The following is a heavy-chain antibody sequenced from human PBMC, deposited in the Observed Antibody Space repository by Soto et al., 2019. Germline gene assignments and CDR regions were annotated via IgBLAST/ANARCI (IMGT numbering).Heavy chain of an antibody. Sequence: LKISCHGSGYTFFSFWIVWVRQVPGKGLEWVGRIDPGDSSATYSPTFQGHVTISADRSTRSAYLQWRSLRASDTAIYFCARRYCSRADCYSDSWGQGSLVTVSS. V-gene: IGHV5-10-1*01. J-gene: IGHJ4*02. CDR2: IDPGDSSA. CDR1: GYTFFSFW. CDR3: ARRYCSRADCYSDS. D-gene: IGHD2-2*01.